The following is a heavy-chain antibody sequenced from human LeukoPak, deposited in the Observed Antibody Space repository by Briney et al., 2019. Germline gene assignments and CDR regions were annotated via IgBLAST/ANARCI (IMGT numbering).Heavy chain of an antibody. CDR3: ARTQGGYSYGNLDY. CDR1: GGSISSGDYY. V-gene: IGHV4-30-4*01. CDR2: IYYSGST. J-gene: IGHJ4*02. Sequence: SETLSLTCTVSGGSISSGDYYWSWIRQPPGKGLEWIGYIYYSGSTYYNPSLKSRVTISVGTSKNQFSLKLSSVAAADTAVYYCARTQGGYSYGNLDYWGQGTLVTVSS. D-gene: IGHD5-18*01.